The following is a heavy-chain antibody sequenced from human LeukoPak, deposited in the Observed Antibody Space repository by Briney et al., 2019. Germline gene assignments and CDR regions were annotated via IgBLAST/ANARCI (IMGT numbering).Heavy chain of an antibody. D-gene: IGHD3-10*01. CDR2: IDHRGST. CDR1: GYSISSGYC. CDR3: YITMVPLGYFQH. V-gene: IGHV4-38-2*01. Sequence: SETLSLTCAVSGYSISSGYCWGWIRQPPGKGLEWIGSIDHRGSTYCNPSLKSRVTISVDTSKNQFSLKLSSVAAADTAVYYCYITMVPLGYFQHWGQGTRVTVSS. J-gene: IGHJ1*01.